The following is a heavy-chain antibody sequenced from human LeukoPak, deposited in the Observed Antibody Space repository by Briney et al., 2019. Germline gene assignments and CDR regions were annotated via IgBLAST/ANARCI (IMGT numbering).Heavy chain of an antibody. V-gene: IGHV3-30*02. D-gene: IGHD3-10*01. Sequence: PGGSLRLSCAASGFTFSTYGMHWVRQAPGKELEWVSFIRYDGNNKYYGDSVKGRFTISRDNSKNTLYLQMNSLRAEDTAIYYCARRGPYFDYWGQGILVTVSS. CDR2: IRYDGNNK. J-gene: IGHJ4*02. CDR1: GFTFSTYG. CDR3: ARRGPYFDY.